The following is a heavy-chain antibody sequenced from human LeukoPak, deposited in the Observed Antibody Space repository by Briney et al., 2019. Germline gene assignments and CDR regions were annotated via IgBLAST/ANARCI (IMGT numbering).Heavy chain of an antibody. J-gene: IGHJ4*02. CDR1: GGSFSGYY. CDR3: ARGYSGYDPCDY. V-gene: IGHV4-34*01. Sequence: SETLSLTCAVYGGSFSGYYWSWIRQPPGKGLEWIGEINHSGSTNYNPSLKSRVTISLDTSKNQFSLKLSSVTAADTAVYYCARGYSGYDPCDYRGQGTLVTVSS. D-gene: IGHD5-12*01. CDR2: INHSGST.